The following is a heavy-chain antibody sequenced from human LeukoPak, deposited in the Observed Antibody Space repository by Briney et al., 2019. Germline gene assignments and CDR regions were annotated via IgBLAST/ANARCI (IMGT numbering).Heavy chain of an antibody. CDR2: IRYDGSNK. V-gene: IGHV3-30*02. D-gene: IGHD6-19*01. J-gene: IGHJ3*02. CDR1: GFTFSSYA. Sequence: GGSLRLSCAASGFTFSSYAMHWVRQAPGKGLEWVAFIRYDGSNKYYADSVKGRFTISRDNSKNTLFLQMNSLRAEDTAVYYCAKIISDWSRGAFDIWGQGTMVTVSS. CDR3: AKIISDWSRGAFDI.